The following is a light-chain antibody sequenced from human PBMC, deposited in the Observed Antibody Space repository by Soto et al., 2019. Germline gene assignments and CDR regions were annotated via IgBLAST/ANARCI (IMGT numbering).Light chain of an antibody. CDR3: QQYRSSPWT. Sequence: EIVFTQSPCTLSLSPGERATLSCRASQSVSSSYLAWYQQTPGQAPRLLIYGASRRATGIADRFSGSGSGTDFTLTISRLEPEDFAVYYCQQYRSSPWTFGQGTKVDIK. CDR1: QSVSSSY. J-gene: IGKJ1*01. CDR2: GAS. V-gene: IGKV3-20*01.